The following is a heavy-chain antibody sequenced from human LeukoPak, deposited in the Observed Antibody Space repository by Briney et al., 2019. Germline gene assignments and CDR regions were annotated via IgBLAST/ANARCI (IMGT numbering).Heavy chain of an antibody. Sequence: ASLKVSCKASGYTVTGYYIHWVRQAPGQVLEWMGWISVYNCNTIYAQKVKGRVTMTTDTSTSTAYMELRSLKSDDTAVYYCARDFEGHCSSTSCHPGDYWGQGTLVTVSS. CDR3: ARDFEGHCSSTSCHPGDY. CDR1: GYTVTGYY. V-gene: IGHV1-18*04. J-gene: IGHJ4*02. CDR2: ISVYNCNT. D-gene: IGHD2-2*01.